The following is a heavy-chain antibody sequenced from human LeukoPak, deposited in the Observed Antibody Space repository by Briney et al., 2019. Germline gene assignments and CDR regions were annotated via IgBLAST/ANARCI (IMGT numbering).Heavy chain of an antibody. CDR3: AKDRNLWFGELSIGWFDP. D-gene: IGHD3-10*01. CDR1: GFTFSSYG. CDR2: IRYDGSNK. V-gene: IGHV3-30*02. J-gene: IGHJ5*02. Sequence: GGSLRLSCAASGFTFSSYGMHWVRQAPGKGLEWVAFIRYDGSNKYYADSVKGRFTISRDNSKNTLYLQMNSLRAEDTAVYYCAKDRNLWFGELSIGWFDPWGQGTLVTVSS.